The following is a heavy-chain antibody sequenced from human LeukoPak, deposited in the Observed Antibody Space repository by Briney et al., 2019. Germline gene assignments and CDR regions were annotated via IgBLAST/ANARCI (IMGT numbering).Heavy chain of an antibody. CDR1: GYSFTNYG. CDR3: AREGNWRGAQNLDY. CDR2: ITPYSGYT. J-gene: IGHJ4*02. Sequence: ASVKVACEASGYSFTNYGITWVRQAPGQGLEWMGWITPYSGYTKYAQKFLGRITMTAETLTRTSYMEPRSLRSDDTAVYYCAREGNWRGAQNLDYWGQGILVTVSS. V-gene: IGHV1-18*01. D-gene: IGHD1-20*01.